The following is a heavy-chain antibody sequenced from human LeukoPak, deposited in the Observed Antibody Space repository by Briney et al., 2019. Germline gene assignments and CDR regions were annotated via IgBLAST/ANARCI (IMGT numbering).Heavy chain of an antibody. Sequence: PSETLSLTCTVSGGSISSYYWSWIRQPPGKGLEWIGYIYYSGSTNYNPSLKSRVTISVDTSKNQFSLNLSSVTAADTAVYYCARVDTVMATTLGYFDLWGRGTLVTVSS. CDR1: GGSISSYY. CDR3: ARVDTVMATTLGYFDL. J-gene: IGHJ2*01. CDR2: IYYSGST. V-gene: IGHV4-59*01. D-gene: IGHD5-18*01.